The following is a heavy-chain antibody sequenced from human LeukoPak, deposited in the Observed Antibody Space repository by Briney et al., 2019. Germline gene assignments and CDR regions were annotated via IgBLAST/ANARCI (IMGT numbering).Heavy chain of an antibody. CDR1: GGSISSYY. D-gene: IGHD5/OR15-5a*01. CDR3: ARHVYPGRSPKPPPFEI. CDR2: IYYLGST. Sequence: PSETLSLTCTVSGGSISSYYWSWIRQTPGKGLEWIGYIYYLGSTSYSPSLKSRITISVDTPKYQFSLRLTSVTAADTAVYYCARHVYPGRSPKPPPFEIWGQGTTVTVSS. J-gene: IGHJ3*02. V-gene: IGHV4-59*08.